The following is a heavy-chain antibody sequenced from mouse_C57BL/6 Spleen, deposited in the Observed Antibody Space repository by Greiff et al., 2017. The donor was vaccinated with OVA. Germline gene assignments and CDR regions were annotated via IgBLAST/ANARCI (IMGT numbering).Heavy chain of an antibody. CDR2: IDPSDSET. CDR1: GYTFTSYW. D-gene: IGHD5-2*01. Sequence: QVQLKQPGAELVRPGSSVKLSCKASGYTFTSYWMHWVKQRPIQGLEWIGNIDPSDSETHYNQKFKDKATLTVDKSSSTAYMQLSSLTSEDSAVYYCARTGNSDWYFDVWGTGTTVTVSS. CDR3: ARTGNSDWYFDV. J-gene: IGHJ1*03. V-gene: IGHV1-52*01.